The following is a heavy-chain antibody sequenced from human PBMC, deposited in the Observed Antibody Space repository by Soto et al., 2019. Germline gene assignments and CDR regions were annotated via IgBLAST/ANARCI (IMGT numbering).Heavy chain of an antibody. CDR3: ARGGDGTVTMVGGVIMKVHYYVLLG. J-gene: IGHJ6*02. Sequence: QVQLQESGPGLVKPSETLSLNCTVSGGSISSYYWSWIRQPPGKGLEWIGFIHYGGSTNYNPSLTSRVTTSLHSSRTQLSLTLTSVAAADTAVYYCARGGDGTVTMVGGVIMKVHYYVLLGWSQGATVTISS. D-gene: IGHD3-10*01. CDR2: IHYGGST. CDR1: GGSISSYY. V-gene: IGHV4-59*01.